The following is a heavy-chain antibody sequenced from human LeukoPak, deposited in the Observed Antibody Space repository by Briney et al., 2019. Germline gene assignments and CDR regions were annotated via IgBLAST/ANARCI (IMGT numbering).Heavy chain of an antibody. Sequence: SAKVSCKASGGTFSSYAINWVRQAPGQGLEWMGGIIPIFGTANYAQKFQGRVTITADESTSTAYMELSSLRSEDTAVYYCAEPRYCSSTSCYGFDYWGQGTLVTVSS. CDR3: AEPRYCSSTSCYGFDY. D-gene: IGHD2-2*01. CDR1: GGTFSSYA. CDR2: IIPIFGTA. J-gene: IGHJ4*02. V-gene: IGHV1-69*01.